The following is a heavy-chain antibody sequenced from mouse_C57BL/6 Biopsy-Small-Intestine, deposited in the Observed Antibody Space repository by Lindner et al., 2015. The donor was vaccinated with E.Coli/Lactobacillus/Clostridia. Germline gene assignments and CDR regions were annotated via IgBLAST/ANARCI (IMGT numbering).Heavy chain of an antibody. V-gene: IGHV1-15*01. CDR3: TTERDLGVYYGH. J-gene: IGHJ2*01. Sequence: VQLQESGADLVRPGASATLSCKASGYTFTDYEMYWVKQTPVHGLEWIGSTDPETGGTAYNQKFKDKAILTADKSSSTAYMELRSLTSEDSAVYYCTTERDLGVYYGHWGQGTTLTVSS. CDR2: TDPETGGT. CDR1: GYTFTDYE.